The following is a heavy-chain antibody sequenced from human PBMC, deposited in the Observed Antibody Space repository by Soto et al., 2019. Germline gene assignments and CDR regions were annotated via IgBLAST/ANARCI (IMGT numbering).Heavy chain of an antibody. J-gene: IGHJ5*01. CDR3: STRAYDTNGYYRFDP. CDR1: GGSFSGHS. Sequence: SETLSLTCAVYGGSFSGHSWTWIRQSPGKGLEWIGDINHSGRVNYSPSLKSRVTISLDTSKNQFFLTLSAVTAADTAMYYCSTRAYDTNGYYRFDPWGQGTLVTVSS. V-gene: IGHV4-34*01. D-gene: IGHD3-22*01. CDR2: INHSGRV.